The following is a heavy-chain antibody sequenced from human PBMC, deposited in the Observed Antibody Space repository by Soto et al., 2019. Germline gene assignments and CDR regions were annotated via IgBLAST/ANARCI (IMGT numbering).Heavy chain of an antibody. V-gene: IGHV4-31*03. CDR1: GDSISGGASF. CDR3: ATLSCPSSTCYFPGLFDP. J-gene: IGHJ5*02. D-gene: IGHD2-2*01. CDR2: VYYSGSS. Sequence: QVQLQESGPGLVKPSETLSLTCTVSGDSISGGASFWSLIRQPPGKGPEWIANVYYSGSSYYNPSLKSRLTISVDTTTNQFSLQLMSMTAADTAVYYCATLSCPSSTCYFPGLFDPWGQGTLGTVSS.